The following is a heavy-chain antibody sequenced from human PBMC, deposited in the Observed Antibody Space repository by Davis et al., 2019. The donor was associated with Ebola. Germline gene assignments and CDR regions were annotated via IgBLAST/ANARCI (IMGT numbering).Heavy chain of an antibody. CDR1: GFTFISYW. J-gene: IGHJ5*02. CDR2: IKQDGSEK. Sequence: PGGSLRLSCAASGFTFISYWMNWVRQAPGKGLEWVANIKQDGSEKYYVGSVKGRFSISRDNAKNSLYLQMNSLRAEDTAVYYCARDLGFNWFDPWGQGTLVTVSS. V-gene: IGHV3-7*01. CDR3: ARDLGFNWFDP.